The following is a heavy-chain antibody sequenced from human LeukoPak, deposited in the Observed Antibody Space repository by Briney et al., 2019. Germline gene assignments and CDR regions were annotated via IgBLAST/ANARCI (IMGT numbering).Heavy chain of an antibody. D-gene: IGHD5-18*01. CDR1: GYTFTSYD. CDR2: MNPNSGNT. J-gene: IGHJ6*02. V-gene: IGHV1-8*01. CDR3: ARDRVRGYSYGYYYYGMDV. Sequence: ASVKVSFKASGYTFTSYDINWVRQATGQGLEWMGWMNPNSGNTGYAQKFQGRVTMTRNTSISTAYMELSSLRSEDTAVYYCARDRVRGYSYGYYYYGMDVWGQGTTVTVSS.